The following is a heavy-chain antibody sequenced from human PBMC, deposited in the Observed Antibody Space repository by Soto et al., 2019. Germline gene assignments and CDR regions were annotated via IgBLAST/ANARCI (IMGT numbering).Heavy chain of an antibody. CDR1: GDTFNSYL. V-gene: IGHV1-69*17. D-gene: IGHD7-27*01. CDR3: ARESLGAKGADH. Sequence: QVQLVQSGAEVKRPGSSVKVSCESSGDTFNSYLISWVRQAPGQGLEWMGGIIPIIRMTHYAQRFQGRVTISALSSTGTAYMELTNLRFEDPALYYCARESLGAKGADHWGQGTLVTVSS. J-gene: IGHJ4*02. CDR2: IIPIIRMT.